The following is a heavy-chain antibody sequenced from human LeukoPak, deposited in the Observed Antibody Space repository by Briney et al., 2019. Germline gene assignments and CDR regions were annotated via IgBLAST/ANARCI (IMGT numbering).Heavy chain of an antibody. CDR3: ARAAAAGTFPFDY. D-gene: IGHD6-13*01. CDR2: IYYSGST. CDR1: GGSISSSSYY. J-gene: IGHJ4*02. Sequence: KPSETLSLTCTVSGGSISSSSYYWGWIRQPPGKELEWIGSIYYSGSTYYSPSLKSRVTISVDTSKNQFSLKLSSVTAADTAVYYCARAAAAGTFPFDYWGQGTLVTVSS. V-gene: IGHV4-39*01.